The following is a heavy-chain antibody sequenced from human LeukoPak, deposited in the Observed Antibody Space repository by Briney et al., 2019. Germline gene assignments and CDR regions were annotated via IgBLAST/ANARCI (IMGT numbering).Heavy chain of an antibody. CDR2: INHSGSA. D-gene: IGHD2-15*01. V-gene: IGHV4-34*01. CDR3: ARGQPPYSDGSTYYAGGFYYYDN. J-gene: IGHJ4*02. CDR1: GGFFSGYY. Sequence: SETLSLTCAVYGGFFSGYYWSWIRQTPGKGLEWIGEINHSGSAKYNPSLKSRVTISVTLSKNQFSLDLSSVTAADTGVYYCARGQPPYSDGSTYYAGGFYYYDNWGQGTLVTVSS.